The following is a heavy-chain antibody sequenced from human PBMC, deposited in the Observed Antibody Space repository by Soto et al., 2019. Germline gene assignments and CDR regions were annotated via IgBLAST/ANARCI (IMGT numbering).Heavy chain of an antibody. Sequence: RASVKVSCKGSGYTFTTYGITWVRQAPGQGLEWMGWINPYNGDTNYAQKFWGRVTTTTDTSTSTAYMEVRSLTSDDTAVYYCARARFYDILTGPKDYYYGMDVWGQGTTVTVSS. CDR3: ARARFYDILTGPKDYYYGMDV. J-gene: IGHJ6*02. D-gene: IGHD3-9*01. V-gene: IGHV1-18*01. CDR2: INPYNGDT. CDR1: GYTFTTYG.